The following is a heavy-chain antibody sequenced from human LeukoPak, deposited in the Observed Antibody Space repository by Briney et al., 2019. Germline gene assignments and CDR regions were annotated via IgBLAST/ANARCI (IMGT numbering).Heavy chain of an antibody. J-gene: IGHJ3*02. V-gene: IGHV3-53*01. CDR3: ARADLRQDDAFDI. CDR2: IYSGGST. Sequence: QPGGSLRLSCAASGFTVSSNYMSWVRQAPGKGLEWVSVIYSGGSTYYADSVKGRFTISRDNSKNTLYLQMNSLRAEDTAVYYCARADLRQDDAFDIWGQGTMVTVSS. CDR1: GFTVSSNY.